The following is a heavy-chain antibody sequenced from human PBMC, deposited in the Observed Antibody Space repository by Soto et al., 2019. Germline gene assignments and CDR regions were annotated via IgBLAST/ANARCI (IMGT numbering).Heavy chain of an antibody. V-gene: IGHV3-15*07. CDR3: TAAHYSD. Sequence: EVQLVASGGALVKPGGSLTLSCAASGFTLSTAYINWVRQAPGKGLEWVGHIKRKADGGKTDYAAPVKGTFTISRDDSKTTRALQMSRLKSEDTAVYYCTAAHYSDWGQGTLVTVSS. CDR2: IKRKADGGKT. D-gene: IGHD4-4*01. J-gene: IGHJ4*02. CDR1: GFTLSTAY.